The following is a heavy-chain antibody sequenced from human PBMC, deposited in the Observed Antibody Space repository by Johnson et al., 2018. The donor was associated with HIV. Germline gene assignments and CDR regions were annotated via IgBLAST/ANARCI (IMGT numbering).Heavy chain of an antibody. J-gene: IGHJ3*02. Sequence: VQLVESGGGLVQPGRSLRLSCAASGFIFDDYAMHWVRQAPGKGQEWVSGISWNSGSKGYADSVKGRFTISRDNAKNSHYLHMNSLRPEDTAIYYCVREGYSSSSDAFDIWGQGTMVTVSS. CDR2: ISWNSGSK. CDR1: GFIFDDYA. CDR3: VREGYSSSSDAFDI. D-gene: IGHD6-6*01. V-gene: IGHV3-9*01.